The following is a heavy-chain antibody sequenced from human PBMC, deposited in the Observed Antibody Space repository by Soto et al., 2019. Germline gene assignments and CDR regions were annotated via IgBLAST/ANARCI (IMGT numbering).Heavy chain of an antibody. CDR2: IIPIFGTA. CDR3: ARQRGDYGRYFDY. J-gene: IGHJ4*02. CDR1: GGTFSSYA. D-gene: IGHD4-17*01. Sequence: ASVKVSCKASGGTFSSYAISWVRQAPGQGLEWMGGIIPIFGTANYAQKFQGRVTITADESTSTAYMELSSLRSEDTAVYYCARQRGDYGRYFDYWGQGTLVTSPQ. V-gene: IGHV1-69*13.